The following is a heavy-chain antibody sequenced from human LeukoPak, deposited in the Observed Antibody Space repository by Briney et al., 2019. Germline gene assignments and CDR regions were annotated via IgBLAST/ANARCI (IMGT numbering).Heavy chain of an antibody. Sequence: SESLSLTWAVSGGSIDSGGYCWSWIRQPPGKGLEWMGYIYHSGSTYYNPSLKSRVTMSVDRSKNHFSLKLNSVTAADTAVYYCARGYGTFDFWGQGILVTVSS. V-gene: IGHV4-30-2*01. J-gene: IGHJ4*02. CDR3: ARGYGTFDF. CDR2: IYHSGST. D-gene: IGHD5-18*01. CDR1: GGSIDSGGYC.